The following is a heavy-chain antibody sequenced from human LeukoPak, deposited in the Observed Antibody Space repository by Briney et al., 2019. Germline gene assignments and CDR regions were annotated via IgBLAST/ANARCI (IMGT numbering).Heavy chain of an antibody. V-gene: IGHV4-34*01. CDR2: INHSGST. Sequence: SETLSLTCAVYGGSFSGYYWSWIRQPPGKGLEWIGEINHSGSTNYNPSLKSRVTISVDTSKNQFSLKLSSVTAADTAAYYCARGGWLQLGNWFDPWGQGTLVTVSS. J-gene: IGHJ5*02. CDR3: ARGGWLQLGNWFDP. CDR1: GGSFSGYY. D-gene: IGHD5-24*01.